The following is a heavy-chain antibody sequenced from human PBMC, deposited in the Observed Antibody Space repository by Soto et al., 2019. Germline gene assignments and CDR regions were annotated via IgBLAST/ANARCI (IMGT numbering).Heavy chain of an antibody. V-gene: IGHV1-69*01. CDR3: ARDGHGGNSGEPIKKFDY. CDR2: IIPIFGTA. D-gene: IGHD2-21*02. CDR1: GGTFSSYA. J-gene: IGHJ4*02. Sequence: QVQLVQSGAEVKKPGSSVKVSCKASGGTFSSYAISWVRQAPGQGLEWMGGIIPIFGTANYAQKFQGRVTITADESTSTAYMEVSSLRSEDTAVYYCARDGHGGNSGEPIKKFDYWGQGTLVTVSS.